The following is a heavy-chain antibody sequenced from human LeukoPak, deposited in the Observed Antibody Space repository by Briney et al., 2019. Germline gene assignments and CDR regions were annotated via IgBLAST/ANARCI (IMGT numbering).Heavy chain of an antibody. CDR3: ARISGYDSSGNPLYYLDN. D-gene: IGHD3-22*01. V-gene: IGHV4-34*01. J-gene: IGHJ4*02. Sequence: PSETLSLTCAVYGGSFSGYYWSWIRQPPGKGLEWIGEINHSGSTNYNPSLKSRVTISVDTSQNQFSLELISVTAADTAVYYCARISGYDSSGNPLYYLDNWGQGTLVTVSS. CDR1: GGSFSGYY. CDR2: INHSGST.